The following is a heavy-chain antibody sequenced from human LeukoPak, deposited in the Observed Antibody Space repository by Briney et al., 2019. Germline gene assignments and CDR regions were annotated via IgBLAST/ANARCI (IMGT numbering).Heavy chain of an antibody. V-gene: IGHV3-11*01. CDR3: ARDRHDYGGNSGEYYYYYMDV. J-gene: IGHJ6*03. Sequence: GGSLRLSCAASGFTFSDYYMSWIRQAPGKGLEWVSYISSSGSTIYYADSVKGRFTISRDNAKNSLYLQMNSLRAEDTAVYYCARDRHDYGGNSGEYYYYYMDVWGKGTTVTISS. CDR2: ISSSGSTI. CDR1: GFTFSDYY. D-gene: IGHD4-23*01.